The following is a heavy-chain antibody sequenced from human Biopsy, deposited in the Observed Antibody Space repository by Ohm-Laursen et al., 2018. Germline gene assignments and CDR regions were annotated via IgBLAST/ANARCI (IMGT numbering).Heavy chain of an antibody. CDR1: RDSISNYY. CDR2: IYYTGST. D-gene: IGHD3-16*01. J-gene: IGHJ4*02. Sequence: SDTLSLTCTVSRDSISNYYWTWIRQSPGKGLEWIGYIYYTGSTNYNRSVKSRVTISVDTSKNQFSLKLNSVTAADTAVYFCARDSRGGHLNTTLITGKNLDSWGQGILVTVSS. V-gene: IGHV4-59*01. CDR3: ARDSRGGHLNTTLITGKNLDS.